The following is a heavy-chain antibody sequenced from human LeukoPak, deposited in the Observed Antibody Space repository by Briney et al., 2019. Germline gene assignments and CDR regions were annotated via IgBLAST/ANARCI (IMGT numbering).Heavy chain of an antibody. V-gene: IGHV1-18*01. CDR3: ARVNYDFWSGRDTYYFDY. Sequence: GASVKVSCKASGGTFSSYAISWVRQAPGQGLEWMGWISAYNGNTNYAQKLQGRVTMTTDTSTSTAYMELRSLRSDDTAVYYCARVNYDFWSGRDTYYFDYWGQGTLVTVSS. CDR2: ISAYNGNT. J-gene: IGHJ4*02. CDR1: GGTFSSYA. D-gene: IGHD3-3*01.